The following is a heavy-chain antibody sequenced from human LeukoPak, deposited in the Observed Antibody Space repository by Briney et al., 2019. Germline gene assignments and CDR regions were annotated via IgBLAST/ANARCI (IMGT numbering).Heavy chain of an antibody. Sequence: GGSLRLSCVGSGLTFSSDWMHWVRQAPGKGPVWVSRINTDGDSTVYADSVKGRFTISKDNAKDTLYLQMNSLRLEDTATYYCARTRGNAFDIWGQGTMVTVSS. CDR1: GLTFSSDW. CDR2: INTDGDST. V-gene: IGHV3-74*01. J-gene: IGHJ3*02. CDR3: ARTRGNAFDI. D-gene: IGHD3-16*01.